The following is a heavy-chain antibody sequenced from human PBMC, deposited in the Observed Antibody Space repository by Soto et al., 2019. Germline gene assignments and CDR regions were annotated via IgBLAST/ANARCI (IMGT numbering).Heavy chain of an antibody. CDR3: ERDAYSSGWFDY. Sequence: GGSLRLSCAASGFTFSSYEMNWVRQAPGKGLEWVSYISSSGSTIYYADSVKGRFTISRDNAKNSLYLQMNSLRAEDTAVYYCERDAYSSGWFDYWGQGTLVTVSS. CDR1: GFTFSSYE. CDR2: ISSSGSTI. J-gene: IGHJ4*02. D-gene: IGHD6-19*01. V-gene: IGHV3-48*03.